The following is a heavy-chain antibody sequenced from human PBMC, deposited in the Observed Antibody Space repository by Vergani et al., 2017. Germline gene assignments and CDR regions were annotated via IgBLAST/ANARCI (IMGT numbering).Heavy chain of an antibody. D-gene: IGHD2-2*02. Sequence: QVQLVESGGGVVQPGRSLRLSCAASGFTFSSYAMHWVRQAPGKGLEWGSVISYDGSNKYYADSVKGRFTISRDNSKNTLYLQMNSLRAEDTAVYYCARAPSSLLYRAGYFQHWGQGTLVTVSS. CDR1: GFTFSSYA. CDR3: ARAPSSLLYRAGYFQH. CDR2: ISYDGSNK. V-gene: IGHV3-30-3*01. J-gene: IGHJ1*01.